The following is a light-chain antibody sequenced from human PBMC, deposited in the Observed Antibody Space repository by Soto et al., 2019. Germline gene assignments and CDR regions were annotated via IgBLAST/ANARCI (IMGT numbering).Light chain of an antibody. V-gene: IGKV4-1*01. Sequence: DIVKTQSPDSLAVSLGERSPITRKHSQRVLYSPNNKNYLAWYQQKPGQPPKLLIYWASTRESGVPDRFSGSGSGTDFTLTISSLQAEDVAVYYCQQYYNTPLTFGEGTKVDIK. J-gene: IGKJ4*01. CDR1: QRVLYSPNNKNY. CDR2: WAS. CDR3: QQYYNTPLT.